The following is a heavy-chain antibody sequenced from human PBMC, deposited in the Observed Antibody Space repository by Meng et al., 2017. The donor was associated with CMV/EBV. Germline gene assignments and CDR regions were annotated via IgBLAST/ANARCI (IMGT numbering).Heavy chain of an antibody. V-gene: IGHV4-34*01. Sequence: SETLSLTCAVYGGSFSGYYWSWIRQPPGKGLEWIGEINHSGSTNYNPSLKSRVTISVDTSKNQFSLKLSSVTAADTAVYYCARGNQNFWSGYLIYYYGMDVWGQGTTVTVSS. D-gene: IGHD3-3*01. CDR1: GGSFSGYY. CDR3: ARGNQNFWSGYLIYYYGMDV. J-gene: IGHJ6*02. CDR2: INHSGST.